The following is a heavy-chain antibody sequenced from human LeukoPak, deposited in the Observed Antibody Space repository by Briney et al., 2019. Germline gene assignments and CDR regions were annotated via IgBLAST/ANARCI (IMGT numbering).Heavy chain of an antibody. D-gene: IGHD6-19*01. Sequence: ASVTVSCKASGYTFTAYFMHWVRQAPGQGLEWMGRVNPNSGVTNSIQKFQGRVTMTRDTSISTAYMELCGLRSDDTAVYYCARQWLPNGYFDYWGQGTLVTVSS. CDR1: GYTFTAYF. CDR2: VNPNSGVT. J-gene: IGHJ4*02. V-gene: IGHV1-2*06. CDR3: ARQWLPNGYFDY.